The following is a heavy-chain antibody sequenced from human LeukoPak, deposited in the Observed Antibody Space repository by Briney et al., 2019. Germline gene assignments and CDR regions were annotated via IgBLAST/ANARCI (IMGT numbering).Heavy chain of an antibody. D-gene: IGHD4-23*01. V-gene: IGHV3-21*01. CDR2: ISSSSGDI. CDR1: GFIFSSYA. J-gene: IGHJ3*01. Sequence: GESLRLSCRASGFIFSSYALNWVRRAPGQGLEWVSSISSSSGDIYYTDSVKGRFTISRDNARKSSYLQMNSLRVEDTAVYYCVRDYGGSSGAFDLWGQGTMVTVSS. CDR3: VRDYGGSSGAFDL.